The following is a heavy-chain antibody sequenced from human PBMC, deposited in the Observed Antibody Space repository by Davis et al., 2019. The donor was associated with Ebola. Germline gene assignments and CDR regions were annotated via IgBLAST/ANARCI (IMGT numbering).Heavy chain of an antibody. Sequence: SETLSLTCTVSGGSISSGDYYWSWIRQPPGKGLEWIGYIYYSGSTYYNPSLKSRVTISVDTSKNQFSLKLSSVTAANTAVYYCARAGVGATDFDYWGQGTLVTVSS. V-gene: IGHV4-30-4*01. D-gene: IGHD1-26*01. CDR2: IYYSGST. J-gene: IGHJ4*02. CDR3: ARAGVGATDFDY. CDR1: GGSISSGDYY.